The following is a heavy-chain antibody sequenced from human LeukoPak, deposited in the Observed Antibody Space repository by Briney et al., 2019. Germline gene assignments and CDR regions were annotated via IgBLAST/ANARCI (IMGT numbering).Heavy chain of an antibody. CDR1: GFTFSNYW. D-gene: IGHD4-17*01. CDR3: TRNVLGYGDWDI. Sequence: PGGSLRLSCAASGFTFSNYWMHWVRQAPGKGLVWVSRINSDGSTTDYADSVKGRFTISRDNAKNTLYLQMSSLRADDTAIYYCTRNVLGYGDWDIWGQGTLVTVSS. CDR2: INSDGSTT. V-gene: IGHV3-74*01. J-gene: IGHJ4*02.